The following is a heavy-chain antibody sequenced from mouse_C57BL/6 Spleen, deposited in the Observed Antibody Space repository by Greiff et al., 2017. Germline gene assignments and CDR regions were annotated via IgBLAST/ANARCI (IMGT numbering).Heavy chain of an antibody. Sequence: EVMLVESGGGFVQPGGSLSLSCAASGFTFTDYYISWVSQPPGKALEWLGFIRNKANGYTTKSSSSVKGRFTISRDNSQSILYLQMNAMRDEDSATYYGARYNRYVLAMDDWGQGTSVTVSS. CDR1: GFTFTDYY. CDR2: IRNKANGYTT. J-gene: IGHJ4*01. CDR3: ARYNRYVLAMDD. D-gene: IGHD2-14*01. V-gene: IGHV7-3*01.